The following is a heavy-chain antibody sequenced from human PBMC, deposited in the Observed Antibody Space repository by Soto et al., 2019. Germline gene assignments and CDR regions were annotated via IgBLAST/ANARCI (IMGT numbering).Heavy chain of an antibody. V-gene: IGHV1-18*01. CDR3: ARDAAIGMNDY. J-gene: IGHJ4*02. CDR2: ISAFYGNK. CDR1: GGTFSSYA. Sequence: ASVKVSCKASGGTFSSYAISWVRQAPGQGLEWMGWISAFYGNKKYAQKVQGRVTMTTDTSTTTAYMEVRSLRSDDTAVYYCARDAAIGMNDYWGQGTLVTVSS. D-gene: IGHD1-20*01.